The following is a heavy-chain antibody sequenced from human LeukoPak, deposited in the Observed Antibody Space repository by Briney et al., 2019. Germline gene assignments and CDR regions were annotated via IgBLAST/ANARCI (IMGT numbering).Heavy chain of an antibody. D-gene: IGHD3-3*01. CDR3: AREEHYDFWSGYYYYYGMDV. J-gene: IGHJ6*02. Sequence: GGSLILSCAASGFTFSNYWMTWVRQAPGKGLEWVATIKQDGSQKNYVDSVKGRFTISRDNAKNSMYLQMNSLRADDTAVYYCAREEHYDFWSGYYYYYGMDVWGQGTTVTVSS. CDR1: GFTFSNYW. V-gene: IGHV3-7*01. CDR2: IKQDGSQK.